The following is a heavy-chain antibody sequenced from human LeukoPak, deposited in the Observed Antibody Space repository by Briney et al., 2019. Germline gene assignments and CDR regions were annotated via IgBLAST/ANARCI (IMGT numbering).Heavy chain of an antibody. CDR1: GGXFSTYA. Sequence: ASVKVSCKASGGXFSTYAINWVRQAPGQGLEWMGRIIPILSQVNYAQKFQGRVSITADESTSTAYMDLSSLRSDDTAVYYCVTGGAYRDAFDIWGQGTMVIVSS. CDR3: VTGGAYRDAFDI. V-gene: IGHV1-69*11. D-gene: IGHD3-10*01. J-gene: IGHJ3*02. CDR2: IIPILSQV.